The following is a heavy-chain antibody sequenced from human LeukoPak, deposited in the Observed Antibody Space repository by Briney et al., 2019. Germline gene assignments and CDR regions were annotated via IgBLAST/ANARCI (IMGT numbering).Heavy chain of an antibody. CDR1: GDSISSSNYY. CDR2: IYYSGST. J-gene: IGHJ4*02. Sequence: PSETLSLTCSVSGDSISSSNYYWGWIRQPPGKGLEWIGTIYYSGSTYYNPSLKSRLTISVGTSKNQFYLKLSSVTAADTAVYYCARDGYSGSDALWGQGTLVTVSS. CDR3: ARDGYSGSDAL. V-gene: IGHV4-39*07. D-gene: IGHD5-12*01.